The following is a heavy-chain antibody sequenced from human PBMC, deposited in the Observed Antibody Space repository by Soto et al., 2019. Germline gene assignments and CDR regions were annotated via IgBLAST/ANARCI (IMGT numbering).Heavy chain of an antibody. J-gene: IGHJ4*02. D-gene: IGHD4-17*01. CDR2: INEDGSKN. V-gene: IGHV3-7*01. CDR1: GFTFGTYW. CDR3: ARSGDVATVTDY. Sequence: EVQLVESGGGLVQPGGSLRLSCAASGFTFGTYWMSWVRQAPGKGLEWVANINEDGSKNYYVDSVRGRFTISRDNAQKSLYLHMSSLRAEDTAVYYSARSGDVATVTDYWGQGTLVTVSS.